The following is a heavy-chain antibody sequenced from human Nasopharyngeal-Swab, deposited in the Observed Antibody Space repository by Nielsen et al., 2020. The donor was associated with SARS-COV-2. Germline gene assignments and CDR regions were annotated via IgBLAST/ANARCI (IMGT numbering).Heavy chain of an antibody. D-gene: IGHD3-16*02. CDR3: ARDDYVWGSYRYTTYFDY. J-gene: IGHJ4*02. CDR2: IKQDGSEK. Sequence: ETLSLTCAVYGGSFSGYYWRWVRQAPGKGLEWVANIKQDGSEKYYVDSVKGRFTISRDNAKNSLYLQMNSLRAEDTAVYYCARDDYVWGSYRYTTYFDYWGQGTLVTVSS. V-gene: IGHV3-7*01. CDR1: GGSFSGYY.